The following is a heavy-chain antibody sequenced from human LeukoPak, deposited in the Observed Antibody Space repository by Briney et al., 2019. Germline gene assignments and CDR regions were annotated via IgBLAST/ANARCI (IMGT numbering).Heavy chain of an antibody. Sequence: GASVKVSCKASGYTFTGYYMHWVRQAPGQGLEWMGWINPNSGGTNYAQKFQGRVTMTRDTSISTAYMELSRLRSDDTAVYYCARPGFTDDGSLDYWGQGTLVTVSS. CDR3: ARPGFTDDGSLDY. D-gene: IGHD5-24*01. CDR1: GYTFTGYY. J-gene: IGHJ4*02. V-gene: IGHV1-2*02. CDR2: INPNSGGT.